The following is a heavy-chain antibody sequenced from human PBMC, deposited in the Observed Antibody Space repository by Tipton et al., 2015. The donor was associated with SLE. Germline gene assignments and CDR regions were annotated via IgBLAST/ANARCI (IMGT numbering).Heavy chain of an antibody. J-gene: IGHJ6*02. D-gene: IGHD6-6*01. V-gene: IGHV3-11*01. CDR3: ARAQEQLVYYYYYGMDV. CDR1: GISFSDHD. CDR2: IRHRDATT. Sequence: SLRLSCAASGISFSDHDMNWFRQAPGKGLEWISHIRHRDATTFYADSVKGRFTISRDDAKSSLYLQMNSLRAEDTALYYCARAQEQLVYYYYYGMDVWGQGTTVTVSS.